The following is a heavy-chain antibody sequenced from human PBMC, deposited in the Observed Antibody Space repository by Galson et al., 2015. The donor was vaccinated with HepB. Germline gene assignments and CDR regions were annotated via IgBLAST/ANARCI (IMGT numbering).Heavy chain of an antibody. CDR1: GVTVGGNY. CDR2: IYSGGST. J-gene: IGHJ3*02. CDR3: ADGFGPGAFDI. V-gene: IGHV3-53*01. D-gene: IGHD5-24*01. Sequence: SLRLSCAAAGVTVGGNYMSWGRQAPGKGLEWVSVIYSGGSTYYADSVKGRFTISRDNSKNTLYLQMNSLRAEDTAVYYCADGFGPGAFDIWGQGTMVTVSS.